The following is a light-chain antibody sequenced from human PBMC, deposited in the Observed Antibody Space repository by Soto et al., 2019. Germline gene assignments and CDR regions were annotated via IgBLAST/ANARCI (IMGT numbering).Light chain of an antibody. Sequence: EVVMTKSTATLSVSPGEGVTLSCRASQGIGDTLAGYQHKPGQTPRLLIYDTSPRATGVPVRFSGSGSGTDFTLTISRLEPEDFALYYCQQYGGSPITFGLGTRL. V-gene: IGKV3-20*01. CDR1: QGIGDT. CDR2: DTS. CDR3: QQYGGSPIT. J-gene: IGKJ5*01.